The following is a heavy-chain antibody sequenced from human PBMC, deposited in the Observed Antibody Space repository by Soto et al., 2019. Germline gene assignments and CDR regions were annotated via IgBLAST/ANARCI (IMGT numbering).Heavy chain of an antibody. CDR3: ARGPSSLTRFDY. CDR2: ISYDGSNK. Sequence: VGSLRLSCAASGFTFSSYAMHWVRQAPGKGLEWVAVISYDGSNKYYADSVKGRFTISRDNSKNTLYLQMSSLRVEDTAVYYCARGPSSLTRFDYWGQGTLVTVSS. D-gene: IGHD2-2*01. V-gene: IGHV3-30-3*01. J-gene: IGHJ4*02. CDR1: GFTFSSYA.